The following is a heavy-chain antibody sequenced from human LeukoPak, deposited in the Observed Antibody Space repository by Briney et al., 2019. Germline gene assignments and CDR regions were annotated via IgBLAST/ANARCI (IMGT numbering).Heavy chain of an antibody. CDR3: ATLGANTFDI. D-gene: IGHD3-16*01. CDR2: INPHSGGT. Sequence: ASVKVSCKASGYTFTAYYIHWVRQAPGQGLEGMGWINPHSGGTNYAQKSQGRVTMTRDTSISTAYMELSRLKSDDTAMYYCATLGANTFDIWGQGTMVTVSS. CDR1: GYTFTAYY. V-gene: IGHV1-2*02. J-gene: IGHJ3*02.